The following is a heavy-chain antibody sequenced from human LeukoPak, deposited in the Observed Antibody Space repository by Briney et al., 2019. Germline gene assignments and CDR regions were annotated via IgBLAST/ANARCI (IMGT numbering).Heavy chain of an antibody. D-gene: IGHD3-16*02. CDR3: ARSGGSYRLDY. CDR2: IWYDGSNK. V-gene: IGHV3-33*01. Sequence: GGSLRLSCAASGFTFSSYGMHWVRQAPGKGLEWVAVIWYDGSNKYYADSVKGRFTISRDNSKNTLYLQMNSLRAEDTAVYYCARSGGSYRLDYWGQGTLVTVSS. J-gene: IGHJ4*02. CDR1: GFTFSSYG.